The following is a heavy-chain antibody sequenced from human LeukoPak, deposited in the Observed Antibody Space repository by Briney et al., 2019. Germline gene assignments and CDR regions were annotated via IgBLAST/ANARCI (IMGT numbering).Heavy chain of an antibody. CDR3: AKSSSPVVVAARIEN. J-gene: IGHJ4*02. D-gene: IGHD2-15*01. CDR1: VLTCSSYA. Sequence: GGSLTLSCAASVLTCSSYAMSCVRQARGKGREGGSAMRGRGGSTYCGDCVRGRFTISRDNSKNKLYLQMNSLRAEDTAVYYCAKSSSPVVVAARIENWGQGTLVTVSS. V-gene: IGHV3-23*01. CDR2: MRGRGGST.